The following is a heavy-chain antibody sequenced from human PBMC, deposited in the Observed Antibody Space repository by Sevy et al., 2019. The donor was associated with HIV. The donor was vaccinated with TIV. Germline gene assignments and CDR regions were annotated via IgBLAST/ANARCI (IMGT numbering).Heavy chain of an antibody. CDR2: IYSGGST. D-gene: IGHD6-19*01. CDR3: ARDEVTVAGNYYLDY. J-gene: IGHJ4*02. Sequence: GSLRLTCAASGFTVSSNYMSWVRQAPGKGLEWVSVIYSGGSTYYADSVKGRFTISRDNSKNTLYLQMNSLRAEDTAAYYCARDEVTVAGNYYLDYRGQGTLVTVSS. CDR1: GFTVSSNY. V-gene: IGHV3-53*01.